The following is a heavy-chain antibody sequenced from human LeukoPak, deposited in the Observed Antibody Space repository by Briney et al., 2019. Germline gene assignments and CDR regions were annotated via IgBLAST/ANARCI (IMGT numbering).Heavy chain of an antibody. D-gene: IGHD3-16*01. CDR3: ARKGANDAFDI. V-gene: IGHV3-49*04. Sequence: PGGSLRLSCTASGFTFGDYAMSWVRQAPGKGLEWVGFIRSKAYGGTTEYAASVKGRFTISRDDSKSIAYLQMNSLKTEDTAVYYCARKGANDAFDIWGQGTMVTVSS. J-gene: IGHJ3*02. CDR2: IRSKAYGGTT. CDR1: GFTFGDYA.